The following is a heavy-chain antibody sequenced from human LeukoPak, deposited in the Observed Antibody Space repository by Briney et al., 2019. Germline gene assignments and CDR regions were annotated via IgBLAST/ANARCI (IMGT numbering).Heavy chain of an antibody. Sequence: PGGSLRLSCAASGFTFSSYSVNWVRQAPGKGLEWVSYISSSSSTIYYADSVKGRFTISRDNAKNSLYLQMNSLRAEDTAVYYCARDKTYYDFFGGGGNYFDYWGQGTLVTVSS. V-gene: IGHV3-48*01. CDR3: ARDKTYYDFFGGGGNYFDY. CDR2: ISSSSSTI. J-gene: IGHJ4*02. CDR1: GFTFSSYS. D-gene: IGHD3-3*01.